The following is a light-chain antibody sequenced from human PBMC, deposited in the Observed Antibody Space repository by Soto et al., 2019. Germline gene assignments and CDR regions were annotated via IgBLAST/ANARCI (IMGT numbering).Light chain of an antibody. Sequence: EIVMTQSPASLSVSPGERATLSCRASQNVNSNLAWYQQKPGQAPSLLIYGASTRASGIPARFSGSGSGTEFTLTIGSLQSEDFAVYYCQQYSSSPSFGQGTKVDIK. CDR2: GAS. J-gene: IGKJ1*01. V-gene: IGKV3-15*01. CDR3: QQYSSSPS. CDR1: QNVNSN.